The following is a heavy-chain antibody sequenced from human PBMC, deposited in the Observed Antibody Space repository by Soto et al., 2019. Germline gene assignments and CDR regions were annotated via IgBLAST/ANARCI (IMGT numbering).Heavy chain of an antibody. V-gene: IGHV3-7*01. CDR3: ARDYSSSWYVDDWFDP. Sequence: RGSLRLSCAASGFTFSSYWMSWVRQAPGKGLEWVANIKQDGSEKYYVDSVKGRFTISRDNAKNSLYLQMNSLRAEDTAVYYCARDYSSSWYVDDWFDPWGQGTLVTVSS. J-gene: IGHJ5*02. CDR2: IKQDGSEK. D-gene: IGHD6-13*01. CDR1: GFTFSSYW.